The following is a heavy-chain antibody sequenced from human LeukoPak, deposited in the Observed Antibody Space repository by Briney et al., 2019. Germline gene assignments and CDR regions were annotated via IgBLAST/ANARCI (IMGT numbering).Heavy chain of an antibody. V-gene: IGHV3-66*01. CDR2: IYSGGST. Sequence: GGSLRLSCAASGFTVSSNYMSWVRQAPGKGLEWVSVIYSGGSTYYADSVKGRFTISRDNSKNTLYLQMNSLRAEDTAVYYCAKAIHRMATGTVDYWGQGTLVTVSS. J-gene: IGHJ4*02. D-gene: IGHD5-24*01. CDR3: AKAIHRMATGTVDY. CDR1: GFTVSSNY.